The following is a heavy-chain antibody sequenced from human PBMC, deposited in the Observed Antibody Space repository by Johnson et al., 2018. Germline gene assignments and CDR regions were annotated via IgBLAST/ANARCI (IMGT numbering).Heavy chain of an antibody. D-gene: IGHD3-16*01. Sequence: EVQLVESGRGLVQXGGSLRLSCAASGFTFSSYAMSWVRQAPGKGLEWVSAISGSGGSTYYADSVKGRFPISRDNSKNTLYLQMNRLRAEDTAVYYCAKDDKRRSPLGYYYYGMDVWGQGTTVTVSS. CDR3: AKDDKRRSPLGYYYYGMDV. CDR1: GFTFSSYA. V-gene: IGHV3-23*04. CDR2: ISGSGGST. J-gene: IGHJ6*02.